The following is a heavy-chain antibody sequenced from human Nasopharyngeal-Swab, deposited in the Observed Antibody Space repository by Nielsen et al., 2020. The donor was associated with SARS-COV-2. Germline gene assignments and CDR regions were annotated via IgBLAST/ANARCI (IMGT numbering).Heavy chain of an antibody. V-gene: IGHV1-8*01. CDR2: MNPNSGNT. J-gene: IGHJ4*02. CDR3: ARGRGGWFGELFDY. CDR1: GYTFTSYD. D-gene: IGHD3-10*01. Sequence: ASVKVSCKASGYTFTSYDINWVRQATGQGLEWMGWMNPNSGNTGYAQKFQGRVTMTRNTSISTAFMELSSLRSEDTAVYYCARGRGGWFGELFDYWGQGTLVTVSS.